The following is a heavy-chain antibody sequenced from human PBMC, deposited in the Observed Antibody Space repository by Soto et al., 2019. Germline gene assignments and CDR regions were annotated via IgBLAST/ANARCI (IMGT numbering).Heavy chain of an antibody. CDR3: ARDLKVAGKNSFYYYGMDV. CDR2: ISRSSRNI. CDR1: GVTFSNYT. Sequence: RLSCADSGVTFSNYTMNWVRQAPGKGLEWVSSISRSSRNIYYADSLKGRFTISRDNAKNALYLQMNSLRAEDTAVYYCARDLKVAGKNSFYYYGMDVWGQGTTVTVSS. J-gene: IGHJ6*02. D-gene: IGHD6-19*01. V-gene: IGHV3-21*01.